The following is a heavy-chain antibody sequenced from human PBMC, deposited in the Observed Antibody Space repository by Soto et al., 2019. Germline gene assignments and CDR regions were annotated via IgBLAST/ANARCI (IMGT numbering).Heavy chain of an antibody. CDR3: ARLRYCSTSSCYFPTYFDY. D-gene: IGHD2-2*01. Sequence: QAGGSLRLSCAASGFTFNTFWMSWVRQAPGKGLEWVANIKEDGSEEFYVDSVKGRFTVSRDNSKNSLYLQMNSLRVEDTGLYYCARLRYCSTSSCYFPTYFDYWGQGSLVTVSS. CDR1: GFTFNTFW. CDR2: IKEDGSEE. J-gene: IGHJ4*02. V-gene: IGHV3-7*01.